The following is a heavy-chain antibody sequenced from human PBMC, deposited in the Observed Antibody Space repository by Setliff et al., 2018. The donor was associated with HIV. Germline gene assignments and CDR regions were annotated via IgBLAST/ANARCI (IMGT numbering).Heavy chain of an antibody. CDR1: GYSFSSYE. V-gene: IGHV3-48*03. J-gene: IGHJ4*02. CDR2: ISSSGSSI. Sequence: PGGSLRLSCAASGYSFSSYEMNWVRQGPGKGLEWVSYISSSGSSIYYADSVKGRFTISRDNAKNSLYLQMNSLRAEDTAVYYCARGPYTIDYWGQGTLVTVSS. D-gene: IGHD3-16*01. CDR3: ARGPYTIDY.